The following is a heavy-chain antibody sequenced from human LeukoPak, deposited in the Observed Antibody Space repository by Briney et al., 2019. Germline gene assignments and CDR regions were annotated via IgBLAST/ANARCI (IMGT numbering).Heavy chain of an antibody. Sequence: GASVKVSCKVSGYTLTELYMHWVRQAPGKGLEWMGGFDPEDGETIYAQKFQGRVTMTEDTSTDTAYMELSGLRSEDTAVYYCASSGSFLPGGAFDIWGQGTMVTVSS. V-gene: IGHV1-24*01. CDR1: GYTLTELY. J-gene: IGHJ3*02. D-gene: IGHD1-26*01. CDR2: FDPEDGET. CDR3: ASSGSFLPGGAFDI.